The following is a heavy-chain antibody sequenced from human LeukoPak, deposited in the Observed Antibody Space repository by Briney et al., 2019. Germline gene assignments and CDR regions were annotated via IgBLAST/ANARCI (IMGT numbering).Heavy chain of an antibody. J-gene: IGHJ4*02. V-gene: IGHV3-23*01. Sequence: QPGGSLRLSCAASAFTFSSYAMSWVRQAPGKGLEWVSAISGSGGSTYYADSVKGRFTISRDNSKNTLYLQMNSLRAEDTAVYYCARTARAGYDILTGFRVIDYWVQGTLVTVSS. CDR3: ARTARAGYDILTGFRVIDY. CDR1: AFTFSSYA. D-gene: IGHD3-9*01. CDR2: ISGSGGST.